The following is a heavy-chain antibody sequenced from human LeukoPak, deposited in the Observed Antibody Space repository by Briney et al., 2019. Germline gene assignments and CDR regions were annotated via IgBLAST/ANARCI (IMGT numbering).Heavy chain of an antibody. CDR2: INPSGGST. Sequence: ASVKVSCKAPGYTFTSYYMHWVRQAPGQGLEWMGIINPSGGSTSYAQKFQGRVTMTRDTSTSTVYMELSSLRSEDTAVYYCAREALKLEPILLFDYWGQGTLVTVSS. CDR1: GYTFTSYY. CDR3: AREALKLEPILLFDY. V-gene: IGHV1-46*01. D-gene: IGHD1-1*01. J-gene: IGHJ4*02.